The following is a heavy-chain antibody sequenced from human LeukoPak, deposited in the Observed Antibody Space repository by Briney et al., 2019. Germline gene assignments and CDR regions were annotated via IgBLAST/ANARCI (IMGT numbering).Heavy chain of an antibody. V-gene: IGHV1-2*02. CDR2: INPNSGGT. CDR3: ARGKRWLRFLAVAATYGFDY. D-gene: IGHD5-12*01. J-gene: IGHJ4*02. CDR1: GYTFTGYY. Sequence: ASVKVSCKASGYTFTGYYMHWVRQAPGQGLEWMGWINPNSGGTNYAQKFQGRITMTRDTSISTAYMELSRLRSDDTAVYYCARGKRWLRFLAVAATYGFDYWGQGTLVTVSS.